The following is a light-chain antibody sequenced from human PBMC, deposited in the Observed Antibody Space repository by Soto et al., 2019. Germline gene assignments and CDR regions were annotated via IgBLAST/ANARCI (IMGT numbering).Light chain of an antibody. Sequence: EMVMTQSPATLSVSPGERATLSCRASQSVSTSLAWYQQKPGQAPRLLIYGASTRATGIPARFSGSGSGTEFTLIISSLQSEDFAVYYCQQYNNWPRTFGQGTKV. J-gene: IGKJ1*01. CDR3: QQYNNWPRT. V-gene: IGKV3-15*01. CDR1: QSVSTS. CDR2: GAS.